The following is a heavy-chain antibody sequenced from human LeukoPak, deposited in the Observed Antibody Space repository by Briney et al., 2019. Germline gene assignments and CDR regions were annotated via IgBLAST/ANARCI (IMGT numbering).Heavy chain of an antibody. J-gene: IGHJ1*01. CDR3: TNTRISGYQLGEYLQH. V-gene: IGHV1-69*05. D-gene: IGHD3-22*01. CDR2: IIPIFGTT. CDR1: GGTISSYA. Sequence: SVKVSCKASGGTISSYAISWVRQAPGQGLEWMGRIIPIFGTTNYAQKFQGRVTITTDESTSTAYMELSSLRFEDTAVYYCTNTRISGYQLGEYLQHWGQGTLVTVSS.